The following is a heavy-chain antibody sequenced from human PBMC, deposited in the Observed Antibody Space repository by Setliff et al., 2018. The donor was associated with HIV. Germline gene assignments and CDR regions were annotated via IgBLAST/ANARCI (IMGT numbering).Heavy chain of an antibody. V-gene: IGHV4-31*03. J-gene: IGHJ4*02. CDR1: GDSVNSYNYY. D-gene: IGHD3-9*01. Sequence: SETLSLTCKVSGDSVNSYNYYWSWIRQRPGKGLEWIGYIYYSGSSYYNPSVRSRVIMSLDTAENHFSLKLSSVTAADTAVYYCVRNSFDYVEEEWGQGTQVTVSS. CDR3: VRNSFDYVEEE. CDR2: IYYSGSS.